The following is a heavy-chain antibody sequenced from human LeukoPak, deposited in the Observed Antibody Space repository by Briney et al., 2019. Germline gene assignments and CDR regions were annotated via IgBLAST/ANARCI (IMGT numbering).Heavy chain of an antibody. CDR3: ATKWELSHFDY. CDR2: INTNTGNP. D-gene: IGHD1-26*01. Sequence: ASVTVSCTASGYTFTSYARNWVRQAPGRGLEWMGWINTNTGNPTYAQGFTGRFVFSLDTSVSTAYLQISSLKAEDTAVYYCATKWELSHFDYWGQGTLVTVSS. CDR1: GYTFTSYA. J-gene: IGHJ4*02. V-gene: IGHV7-4-1*02.